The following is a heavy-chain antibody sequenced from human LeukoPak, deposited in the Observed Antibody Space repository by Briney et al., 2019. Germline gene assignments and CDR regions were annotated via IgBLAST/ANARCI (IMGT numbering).Heavy chain of an antibody. V-gene: IGHV1-3*01. CDR2: INGGLENT. CDR1: GYTFTNYA. D-gene: IGHD3-10*01. Sequence: ASVKVSCKASGYTFTNYAIHWVRQAPGQSLDWMGQINGGLENTKYSQRFLSRVTITRDISANTAYMELSSLTSEDTAVYYCARAEVLLSYGHNKHCLDVWGQGTTVTVSS. CDR3: ARAEVLLSYGHNKHCLDV. J-gene: IGHJ6*02.